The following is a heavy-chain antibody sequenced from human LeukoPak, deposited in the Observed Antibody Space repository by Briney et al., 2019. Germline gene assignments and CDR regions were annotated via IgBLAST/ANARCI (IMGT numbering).Heavy chain of an antibody. J-gene: IGHJ6*02. CDR2: IYSGGNT. CDR3: ANSWVPGFRMDV. D-gene: IGHD6-13*01. Sequence: GGSLRLSCAASGFPVRSNYMSWVRQAPGKGLEWVSVIYSGGNTNYADSVKGRFTISRDNSKNTLYLQMNSLRAEDTAVYYCANSWVPGFRMDVWGQGTTVPVSS. CDR1: GFPVRSNY. V-gene: IGHV3-53*01.